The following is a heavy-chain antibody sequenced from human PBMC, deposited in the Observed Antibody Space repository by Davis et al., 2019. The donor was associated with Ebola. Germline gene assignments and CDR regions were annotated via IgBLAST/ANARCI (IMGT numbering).Heavy chain of an antibody. V-gene: IGHV1-8*01. CDR1: GYTFTSYD. J-gene: IGHJ5*02. D-gene: IGHD2-8*02. Sequence: ASVKVSCKASGYTFTSYDINWVRQATGQGLEWMGWMNPNSGNTGYAQKFQGRITMTRNISISTAYMELSSLRSEDTAVYYCARGGGVMYAGSFDPWGQGTLVTVSS. CDR3: ARGGGVMYAGSFDP. CDR2: MNPNSGNT.